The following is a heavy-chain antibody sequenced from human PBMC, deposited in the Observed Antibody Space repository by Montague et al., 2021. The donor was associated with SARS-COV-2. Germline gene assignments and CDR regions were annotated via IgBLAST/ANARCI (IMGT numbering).Heavy chain of an antibody. D-gene: IGHD5-12*01. CDR2: VYHSGYT. J-gene: IGHJ4*02. V-gene: IGHV4-38-2*01. CDR1: GFSISSGFY. CDR3: ARRGYTGSDYFDY. Sequence: SETLSLTCSVSGFSISSGFYWAWIRQSPGKGPEWIGTVYHSGYTHYNPSLKGRVTVSIDTSKNQFSLTVTSVTAADTAVYFCARRGYTGSDYFDYWGQGTPVHGPS.